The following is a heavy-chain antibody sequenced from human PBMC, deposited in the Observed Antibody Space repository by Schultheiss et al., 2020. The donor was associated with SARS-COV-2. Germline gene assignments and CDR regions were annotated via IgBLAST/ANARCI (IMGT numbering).Heavy chain of an antibody. D-gene: IGHD5-18*01. J-gene: IGHJ4*02. V-gene: IGHV4-38-2*01. CDR2: IYYSGST. Sequence: SETLSLTCAVSGYSISSGYYWGWIRQPPGKGLEWIGYIYYSGSTNYNPSLKSRVTMSVDTSKNQFSLKLSSVTAADTAVYYCARHTGDYWGQGTLVTVSS. CDR1: GYSISSGYY. CDR3: ARHTGDY.